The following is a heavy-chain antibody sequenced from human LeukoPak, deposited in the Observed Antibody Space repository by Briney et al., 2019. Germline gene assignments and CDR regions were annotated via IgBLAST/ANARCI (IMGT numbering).Heavy chain of an antibody. CDR2: IHSNGNT. D-gene: IGHD5-12*01. CDR3: ARETRIEWLRFLDS. Sequence: PSETLSLTCTVSGGSLSSGGYYWSWIRQHPERGLEWMGYIHSNGNTYHNPSLESRLVISIDPSKSQFSLRLSAVTAADTAVYYCARETRIEWLRFLDSWGQGTLVTVSS. V-gene: IGHV4-31*03. J-gene: IGHJ4*02. CDR1: GGSLSSGGYY.